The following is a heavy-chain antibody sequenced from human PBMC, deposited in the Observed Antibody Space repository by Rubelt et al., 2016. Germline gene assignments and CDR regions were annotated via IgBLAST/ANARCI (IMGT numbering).Heavy chain of an antibody. J-gene: IGHJ4*02. Sequence: QAQLQQWGAGLLKPSETLSLTCAVYGGSFSGYYWSWIRQPPGKGLEWIGEINHGGSTNYNPSLKSRVTISIDTSRNQFSLKLTLVDAGETAVYYCGGNGDGSETSCYEIWGEGSLVTVAS. D-gene: IGHD2-2*01. V-gene: IGHV4-34*01. CDR1: GGSFSGYY. CDR3: GGNGDGSETSCYEI. CDR2: INHGGST.